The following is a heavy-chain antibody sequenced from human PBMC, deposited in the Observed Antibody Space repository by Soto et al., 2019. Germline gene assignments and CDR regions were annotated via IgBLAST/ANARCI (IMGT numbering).Heavy chain of an antibody. CDR2: INHSGST. J-gene: IGHJ4*02. CDR3: ARLGITMIVVVTPSAY. CDR1: GGSFSGYS. D-gene: IGHD3-22*01. V-gene: IGHV4-34*01. Sequence: PSETLSLTCAVYGGSFSGYSWTWIRQPPGTGLEWIGEINHSGSTNYNPSLKSRVTISVDTSKNQFSLKLSSVTAADTAVYYCARLGITMIVVVTPSAYWGQGTLVTVSS.